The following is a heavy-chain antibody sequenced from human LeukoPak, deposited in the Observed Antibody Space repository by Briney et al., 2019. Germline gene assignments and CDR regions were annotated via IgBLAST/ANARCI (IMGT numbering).Heavy chain of an antibody. Sequence: ASVKVSCKASGYTFTSYDINWVRQAPGQGLEWMARISAYNGNTNYAQKLQGRVTMTTDTSTSTAYMELRSLRSDDTAVYYCARDKTTDYGDEVGLDYWGQGTLVTVSS. D-gene: IGHD4-17*01. V-gene: IGHV1-18*01. CDR2: ISAYNGNT. J-gene: IGHJ4*02. CDR3: ARDKTTDYGDEVGLDY. CDR1: GYTFTSYD.